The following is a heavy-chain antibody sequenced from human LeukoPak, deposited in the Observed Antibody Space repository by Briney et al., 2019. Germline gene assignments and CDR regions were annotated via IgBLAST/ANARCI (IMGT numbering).Heavy chain of an antibody. Sequence: SVKVSCKASGGTFSSYAISWVRQAPGQGLEWMGGIIAIFGTANYAQKFQGRVTITTDESTSTAYMELSSLRSEDTAVYYCASNTIRFLERYYYYYMDVWGKGTTVTVSS. CDR1: GGTFSSYA. D-gene: IGHD3-3*01. V-gene: IGHV1-69*05. CDR3: ASNTIRFLERYYYYYMDV. J-gene: IGHJ6*03. CDR2: IIAIFGTA.